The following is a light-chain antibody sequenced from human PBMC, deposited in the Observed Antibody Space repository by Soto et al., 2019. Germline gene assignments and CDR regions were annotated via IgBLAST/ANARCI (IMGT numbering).Light chain of an antibody. CDR2: DNN. Sequence: QFVLTQPPSVSGAPGQRVTISCTGSSSNIGAGYAVHWYQQLPGTAPKLLIYDNNNRPSGVPDRFSGSESGTSASLAITGLQAEDEADYYCQSYDSSLSGVVFGGGTKLTVL. CDR3: QSYDSSLSGVV. V-gene: IGLV1-40*01. J-gene: IGLJ2*01. CDR1: SSNIGAGYA.